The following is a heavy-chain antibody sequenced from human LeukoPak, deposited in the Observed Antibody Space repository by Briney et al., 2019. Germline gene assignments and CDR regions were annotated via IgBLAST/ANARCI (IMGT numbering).Heavy chain of an antibody. CDR2: IYYSGST. CDR3: ARLQYYYDSNGYYSLYYFDY. Sequence: PSETLSLACTVSGDSISSSSYYWGWIRQPPGKGLEWIGNIYYSGSTYYNPSLRSQLTISLDTSKNQFSLTLSSVTAADTAVYYCARLQYYYDSNGYYSLYYFDYWGQGTVVTVSS. CDR1: GDSISSSSYY. V-gene: IGHV4-39*01. D-gene: IGHD3-22*01. J-gene: IGHJ4*02.